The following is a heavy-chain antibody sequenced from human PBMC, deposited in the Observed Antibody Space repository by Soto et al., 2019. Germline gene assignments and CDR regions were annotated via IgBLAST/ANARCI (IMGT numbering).Heavy chain of an antibody. V-gene: IGHV4-31*03. Sequence: SETLSLTCTVSGGSISRGGYYWSWIRQHPGKGLEWIGYIYYSGSTYYNPSPKSRVTISVDTSKNQFSLKLSSVTAADTAVYYCARPTSGYYYYMDVWGKGSTVTVSS. J-gene: IGHJ6*03. CDR1: GGSISRGGYY. CDR2: IYYSGST. D-gene: IGHD3-10*01. CDR3: ARPTSGYYYYMDV.